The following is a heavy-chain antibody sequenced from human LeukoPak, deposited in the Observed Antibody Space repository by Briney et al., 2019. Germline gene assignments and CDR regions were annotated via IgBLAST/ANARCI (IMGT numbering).Heavy chain of an antibody. CDR3: ARGRWKTGMDSPYYFDY. J-gene: IGHJ4*02. CDR2: THTSGST. Sequence: PSETLSLTCTVSGGSIGNYYWSWIRQPAGKGLEWIGRTHTSGSTNYNPSLKRRVTMSVDTSKNQFSLKLTSVTAADTAVYYCARGRWKTGMDSPYYFDYWGQGTLVTVSS. D-gene: IGHD2-2*03. V-gene: IGHV4-4*07. CDR1: GGSIGNYY.